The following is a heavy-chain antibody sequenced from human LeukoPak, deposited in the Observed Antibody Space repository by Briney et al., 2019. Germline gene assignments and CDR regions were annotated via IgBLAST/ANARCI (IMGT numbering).Heavy chain of an antibody. J-gene: IGHJ2*01. CDR2: INTNTGNP. Sequence: GASVKVSCKASGYTFTSYAMNWVRQAPGQGLEWMGWINTNTGNPTYAQGFTGRFVFSLDTSVSTAYLQISSLKAEDTAVYYCARFDLVAADWYFDLWGRGTLVTVSS. D-gene: IGHD6-19*01. CDR3: ARFDLVAADWYFDL. V-gene: IGHV7-4-1*02. CDR1: GYTFTSYA.